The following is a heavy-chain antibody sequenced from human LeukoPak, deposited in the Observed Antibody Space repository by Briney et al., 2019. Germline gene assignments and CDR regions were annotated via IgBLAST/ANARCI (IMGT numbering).Heavy chain of an antibody. CDR1: GGSISSSSYY. V-gene: IGHV4-39*01. J-gene: IGHJ6*03. D-gene: IGHD3-22*01. Sequence: PSETLSLTCTVSGGSISSSSYYWGWIRQPPGKGLEWIGSIYYSGSTYYNPSLKSRVTISVDTSKNQFSLKLSSVTAADTAVYYCASRSYDSSGYYYVAERIENYYYYYMDVWGKGTTVTISS. CDR3: ASRSYDSSGYYYVAERIENYYYYYMDV. CDR2: IYYSGST.